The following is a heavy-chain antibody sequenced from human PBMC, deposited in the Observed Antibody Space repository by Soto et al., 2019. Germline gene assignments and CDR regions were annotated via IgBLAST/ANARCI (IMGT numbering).Heavy chain of an antibody. Sequence: GGSLRLSCAASGFTFSSYGMHWVRQAPGKGLEWVANIKQDGSEKYYVDSVKGRFTISRDNAKNSLYLQMNSLRAEDTAVYYCAREGLDIVATPFDIWGQGTMVTVSS. CDR2: IKQDGSEK. CDR1: GFTFSSYG. D-gene: IGHD5-12*01. J-gene: IGHJ3*02. V-gene: IGHV3-7*03. CDR3: AREGLDIVATPFDI.